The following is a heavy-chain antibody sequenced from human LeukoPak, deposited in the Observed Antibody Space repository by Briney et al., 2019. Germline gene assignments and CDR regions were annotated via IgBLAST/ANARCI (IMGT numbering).Heavy chain of an antibody. CDR2: IYYSGST. CDR1: GASITSYH. J-gene: IGHJ3*02. CDR3: ARVDPRTLGAFDI. V-gene: IGHV4-59*06. Sequence: SETLSLTCTVSGASITSYHWSWIRQHPGKGLEWIGYIYYSGSTYYNPSLKSRVTISVDTSKNQFSLKLSSVTAADTAEYHCARVDPRTLGAFDIWGQGTMVTVSS. D-gene: IGHD3-3*01.